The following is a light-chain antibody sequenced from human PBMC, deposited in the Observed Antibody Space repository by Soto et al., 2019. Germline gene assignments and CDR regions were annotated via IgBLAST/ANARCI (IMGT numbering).Light chain of an antibody. CDR2: DAS. Sequence: EIVLTQSPATLSLSPGERATLSCRASQIVSSYLAWYQQKPGQAPRLLIYDASNRATGIPARFSGSGSGTDFTLTISSLEPEDFAVYYCQQRSNWPRTFGGGTKVEIK. J-gene: IGKJ4*01. CDR3: QQRSNWPRT. CDR1: QIVSSY. V-gene: IGKV3-11*01.